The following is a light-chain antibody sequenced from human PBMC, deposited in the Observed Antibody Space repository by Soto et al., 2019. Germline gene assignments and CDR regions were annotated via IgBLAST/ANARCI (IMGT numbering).Light chain of an antibody. CDR2: DVS. J-gene: IGLJ2*01. Sequence: QSALTQPASVSGSPGQSITISCTGTSSDVGGYNYVSWYQQHPGKAPKLMIYDVSNRPSGVSNRFSGSKSGNTASLTISGLQAEDEADYYCSSYTSISTQVVFGGGTQQTVL. CDR1: SSDVGGYNY. CDR3: SSYTSISTQVV. V-gene: IGLV2-14*01.